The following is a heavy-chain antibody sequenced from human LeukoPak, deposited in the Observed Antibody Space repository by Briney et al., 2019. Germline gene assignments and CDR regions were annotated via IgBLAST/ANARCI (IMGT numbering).Heavy chain of an antibody. J-gene: IGHJ4*02. CDR2: IYYSGST. Sequence: SETLSLTCTVSGGSISSYYWSWIRQPPGKGLEWIGYIYYSGSTNYNPSLKSRVTISVDTSKNQFSLKLSSVTAADTAVYYCARGSRGYFDYWGQGTLVTVSS. CDR1: GGSISSYY. V-gene: IGHV4-59*08. D-gene: IGHD5-24*01. CDR3: ARGSRGYFDY.